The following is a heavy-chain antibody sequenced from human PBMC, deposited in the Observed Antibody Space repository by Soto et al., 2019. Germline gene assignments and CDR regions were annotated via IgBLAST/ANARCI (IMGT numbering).Heavy chain of an antibody. CDR1: GGSISSSSYY. D-gene: IGHD4-17*01. V-gene: IGHV4-39*01. CDR2: IYYSGST. Sequence: PSETLSLTCTVSGGSISSSSYYWGWIRQPPGKGLEWIGSIYYSGSTYYNPSLKSRVTISVDTSKNQFSLKLSSVTAADTAVYYCARQTVTTGNDAFDIWGQGTMVTV. CDR3: ARQTVTTGNDAFDI. J-gene: IGHJ3*02.